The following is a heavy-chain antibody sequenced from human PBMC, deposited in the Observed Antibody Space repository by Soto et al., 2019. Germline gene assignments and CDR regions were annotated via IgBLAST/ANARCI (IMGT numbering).Heavy chain of an antibody. D-gene: IGHD2-2*01. J-gene: IGHJ4*02. Sequence: QVQLQESGPGLVRPSGTVSLTCAVSGVSISSDNWWSWVRQPPGKALEWIGENHHSGSTNYNPSLKSRVTMSVVPSKDLFSLTLNSVTAADTAFYYCARDPGSHPAEWGQGTLVSVSS. CDR1: GVSISSDNW. CDR2: NHHSGST. V-gene: IGHV4-4*02. CDR3: ARDPGSHPAE.